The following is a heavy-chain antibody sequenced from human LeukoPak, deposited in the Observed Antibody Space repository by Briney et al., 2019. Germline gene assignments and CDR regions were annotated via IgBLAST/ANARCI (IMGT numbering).Heavy chain of an antibody. D-gene: IGHD3-22*01. CDR3: AREKIGYYDGSGRGWFDP. CDR1: GVSMSSYS. J-gene: IGHJ5*02. CDR2: VYTSGST. Sequence: SETLSLTCTVSGVSMSSYSWSWIRQPAGKGLEWIGRVYTSGSTNYNPSLKSRVTISVDTSKKQFSLKLSSVTAADTAVYYCAREKIGYYDGSGRGWFDPWGQGTLVTVSS. V-gene: IGHV4-4*07.